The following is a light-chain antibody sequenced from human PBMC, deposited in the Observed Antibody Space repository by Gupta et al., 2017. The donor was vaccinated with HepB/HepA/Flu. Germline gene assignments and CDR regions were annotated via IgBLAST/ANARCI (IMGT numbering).Light chain of an antibody. CDR3: QQTYRVPLT. Sequence: DIQMTQSPSSLSAYVGDRVTITCRASQSISTYLNWYQQKPGKAPKLLIYASSSLQSGVPSRFSGSGSGTDFTLTISSLQPEDFATYYCQQTYRVPLTFGGGTKVDIK. J-gene: IGKJ4*01. V-gene: IGKV1-39*01. CDR2: ASS. CDR1: QSISTY.